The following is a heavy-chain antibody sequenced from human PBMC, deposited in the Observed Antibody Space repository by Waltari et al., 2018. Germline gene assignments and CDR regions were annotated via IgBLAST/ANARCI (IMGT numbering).Heavy chain of an antibody. CDR3: ATAHPVGAHY. V-gene: IGHV4-38-2*01. J-gene: IGHJ4*02. D-gene: IGHD1-26*01. CDR2: IYHSGST. CDR1: GYSISSGYY. Sequence: QVQLQESGPGLVKPSETLSLTCAVSGYSISSGYYWGWIRQPPGKGLEWIGSIYHSGSTYYNPSLKSRVTISVDTSKNQFSLKLSSVTAADTAVYYCATAHPVGAHYWGQGTLVTVSS.